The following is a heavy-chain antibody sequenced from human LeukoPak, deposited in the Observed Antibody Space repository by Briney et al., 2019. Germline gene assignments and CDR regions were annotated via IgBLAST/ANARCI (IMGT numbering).Heavy chain of an antibody. J-gene: IGHJ4*02. CDR3: ARGYSGSYGRFDY. V-gene: IGHV4-59*01. Sequence: SETLSLTCTVSGGSISSFYWSWIRQPPGKGLEWIGYIYYSGNTNYNPSLKNRVTITVDTSKNQFSLKLSSVTAADTAVYYCARGYSGSYGRFDYWGQGTLATVSS. CDR1: GGSISSFY. D-gene: IGHD1-26*01. CDR2: IYYSGNT.